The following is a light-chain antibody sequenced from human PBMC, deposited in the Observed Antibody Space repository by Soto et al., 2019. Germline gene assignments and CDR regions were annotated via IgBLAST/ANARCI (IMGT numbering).Light chain of an antibody. Sequence: DIQMTQSPSSLSASVGDRVTITCRASQGVSAYLLWYQQRQGQAPKLLMYGASNLLSGGTSRFSGSGSGTNFTLTISSLQPEDCATYYCQQSYWSPHNVGQGTKLETK. V-gene: IGKV1-39*01. CDR2: GAS. CDR1: QGVSAY. CDR3: QQSYWSPHN. J-gene: IGKJ2*01.